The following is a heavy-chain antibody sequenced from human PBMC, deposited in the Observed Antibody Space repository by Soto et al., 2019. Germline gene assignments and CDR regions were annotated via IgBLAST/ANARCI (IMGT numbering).Heavy chain of an antibody. V-gene: IGHV4-61*03. D-gene: IGHD6-13*01. J-gene: IGHJ4*02. CDR1: GGSVSSGSYY. CDR2: IYYNGGT. Sequence: QVQLQESGPGLVKPSEALSLTCTVSGGSVSSGSYYWHWIRLPPGKALEWIGYIYYNGGTNYNPSLKSRVCMSIDTYKNHFSLKLSSVTAADTAVYYCARGGRSSCNFDYWGQGTLVSVSS. CDR3: ARGGRSSCNFDY.